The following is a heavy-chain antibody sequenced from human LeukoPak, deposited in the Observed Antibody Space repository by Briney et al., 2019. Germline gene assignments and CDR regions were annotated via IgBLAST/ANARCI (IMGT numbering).Heavy chain of an antibody. Sequence: GESLKISCKGSGYSFATYWIAWVRQMPGKGLEWMAIIYPGDSDTRYSPSFQGHVTVSADKSISTAYLQWSSLKASDTAMYYCARGTTSYYFDYWGQGTLVAASS. CDR2: IYPGDSDT. D-gene: IGHD4-11*01. CDR3: ARGTTSYYFDY. CDR1: GYSFATYW. J-gene: IGHJ4*02. V-gene: IGHV5-51*01.